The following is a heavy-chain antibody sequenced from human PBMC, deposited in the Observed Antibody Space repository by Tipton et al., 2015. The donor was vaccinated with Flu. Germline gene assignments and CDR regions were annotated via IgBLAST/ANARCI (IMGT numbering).Heavy chain of an antibody. CDR1: GGSFSGYF. Sequence: LRLSCFVYGGSFSGYFWTWIRQPPGKGLEWIGEINHSGSTHYNSSLKSRVTMSVDSSKNQFSLQLTSVTAADTAVYYCARVSPRRVTAIVVVMLPEGYFDYWGQGSLVTVSS. D-gene: IGHD3-22*01. CDR3: ARVSPRRVTAIVVVMLPEGYFDY. CDR2: INHSGST. V-gene: IGHV4-34*01. J-gene: IGHJ4*02.